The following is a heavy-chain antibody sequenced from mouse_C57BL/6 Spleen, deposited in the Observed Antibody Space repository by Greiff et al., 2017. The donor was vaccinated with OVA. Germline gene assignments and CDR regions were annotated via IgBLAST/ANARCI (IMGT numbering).Heavy chain of an antibody. V-gene: IGHV5-9*01. CDR3: ARTTGGAMDY. D-gene: IGHD1-1*01. CDR1: GFTFSSYT. Sequence: EVNVVESGGGLVKPGGSLKLSCAASGFTFSSYTMSWVRQTPEKRLEWVATISGGGGNTYYPDSVKGRFTISRDNAKNTLYLQMSSLRSEDTALYYCARTTGGAMDYWGQGTSVTVSS. CDR2: ISGGGGNT. J-gene: IGHJ4*01.